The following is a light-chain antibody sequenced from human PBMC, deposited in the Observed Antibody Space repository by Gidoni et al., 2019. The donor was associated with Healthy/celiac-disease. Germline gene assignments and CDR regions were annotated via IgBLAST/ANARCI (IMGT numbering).Light chain of an antibody. CDR1: QSVSSY. CDR2: DAS. Sequence: IVLTQSPATLSLSPGESATLSCRASQSVSSYLAWYQQKPGQAPRLLIYDASNRATGIPARFSGSGSGTDFTLTISSLEPEDFAVYYCQQRSNWPPSLTFGGGTKVEIK. J-gene: IGKJ4*01. V-gene: IGKV3-11*01. CDR3: QQRSNWPPSLT.